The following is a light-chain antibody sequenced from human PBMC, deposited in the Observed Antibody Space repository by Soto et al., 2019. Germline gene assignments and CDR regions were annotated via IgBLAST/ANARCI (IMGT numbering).Light chain of an antibody. CDR2: EVT. CDR1: SSDVGGYNY. Sequence: QCALAQPASVSGSPGQSITISCTGTSSDVGGYNYVSWYQHHPGKAPKLMIYEVTNRPSGISNRFSGSKSGNTASLSISGLQAEDEADYYCSSYSSSTIRVFGTGTKVTVL. J-gene: IGLJ1*01. CDR3: SSYSSSTIRV. V-gene: IGLV2-14*01.